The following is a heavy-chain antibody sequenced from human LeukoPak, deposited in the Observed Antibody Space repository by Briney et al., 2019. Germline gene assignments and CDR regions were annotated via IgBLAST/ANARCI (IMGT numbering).Heavy chain of an antibody. CDR2: INDNGGRT. D-gene: IGHD1-26*01. V-gene: IGHV3-64D*09. CDR3: VKDVGGSYAFDY. J-gene: IGHJ4*02. Sequence: GGSLRLSCAASGFTFSSYWMHWVRQAPGKGLEYVSGINDNGGRTHYGDSVKGRFSISRDNSKNTLHLQMSTLRAEDTALYYCVKDVGGSYAFDYWGQGILVTVAS. CDR1: GFTFSSYW.